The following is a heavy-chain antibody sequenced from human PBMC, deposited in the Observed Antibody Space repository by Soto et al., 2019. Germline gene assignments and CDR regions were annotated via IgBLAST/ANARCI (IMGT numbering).Heavy chain of an antibody. CDR3: ASHYDMWSGDLYTVDY. CDR1: GYTFSDYY. V-gene: IGHV3-11*01. D-gene: IGHD3-3*01. Sequence: QVQLVESGGDLVKPGGSLRLSCAASGYTFSDYYMSWIRQAPGKGLEWISYIDTSGTKIYYADSVKGRFTITRDNAKNSLYLEMHSLRDEDTSVYYCASHYDMWSGDLYTVDYWGQGTLVTFS. J-gene: IGHJ4*02. CDR2: IDTSGTKI.